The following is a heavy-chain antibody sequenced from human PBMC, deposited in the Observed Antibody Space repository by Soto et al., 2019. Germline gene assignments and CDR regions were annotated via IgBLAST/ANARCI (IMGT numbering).Heavy chain of an antibody. Sequence: PSETLSFTCTVSGGSISSGDYYWSWIRQPPGKGLEWIGYIYYSGSTYYNPSLKSRVTISVDTSKNQFSLKLSSVTAADTAVYYCARADIVVVPAASPWFDPWGQGTLVTVSS. J-gene: IGHJ5*02. CDR3: ARADIVVVPAASPWFDP. CDR1: GGSISSGDYY. D-gene: IGHD2-2*01. V-gene: IGHV4-30-4*01. CDR2: IYYSGST.